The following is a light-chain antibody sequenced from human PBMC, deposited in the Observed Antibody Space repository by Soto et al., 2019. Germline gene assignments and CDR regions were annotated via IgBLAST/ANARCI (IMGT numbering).Light chain of an antibody. CDR1: SIRRKN. J-gene: IGLJ2*01. CDR2: GDD. V-gene: IGLV3-21*02. Sequence: SYELTQPPSVSVAPGQTATIACKGASIRRKNVHWYQHKSGQAPVLVVYGDDDRPSGIPERFSGTRSGNTATLTINRVEAGDEADYYIQVWDIRSDHVVFGGGTKLTVL. CDR3: QVWDIRSDHVV.